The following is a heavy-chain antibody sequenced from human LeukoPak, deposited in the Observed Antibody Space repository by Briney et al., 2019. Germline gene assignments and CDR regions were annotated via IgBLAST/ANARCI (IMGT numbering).Heavy chain of an antibody. Sequence: PGGSLRLSCAASGFTFSDYYMGWIRQAPGKGLEWVSCIDRGGNGKHYADSVKGRFTISRDNPKNTLYLQMNSLRAEDTAVYYCAKCCYDSSGYYFGAFDIWGQGTMVTVSS. D-gene: IGHD3-22*01. J-gene: IGHJ3*02. CDR2: IDRGGNGK. V-gene: IGHV3-11*01. CDR3: AKCCYDSSGYYFGAFDI. CDR1: GFTFSDYY.